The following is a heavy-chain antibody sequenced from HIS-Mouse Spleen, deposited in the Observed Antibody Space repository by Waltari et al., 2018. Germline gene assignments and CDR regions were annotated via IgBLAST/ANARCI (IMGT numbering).Heavy chain of an antibody. V-gene: IGHV4-39*07. D-gene: IGHD6-13*01. CDR2: IYYSGRT. CDR1: GGSISSSSYY. Sequence: QLQLQESGPGLVKPSETLSLTCPVSGGSISSSSYYWGWLRQPPGKGLEWIGSIYYSGRTYDNPSRKSRVTISVDTSKNQCSLKLSSVTAADTAVYYCAREIPYSSSWYDWYFDLWGRGTLVTVSS. CDR3: AREIPYSSSWYDWYFDL. J-gene: IGHJ2*01.